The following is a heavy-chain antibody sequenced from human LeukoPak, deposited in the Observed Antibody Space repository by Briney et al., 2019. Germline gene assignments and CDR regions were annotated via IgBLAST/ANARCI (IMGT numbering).Heavy chain of an antibody. CDR1: GYTFTSYD. Sequence: ASVKVSCKASGYTFTSYDINWVRQATGQGLEWMGWMNPNSGNTGYAQKFQGRVTMTRNTSISTAYMELSSLRSEDTAVYYCARGPPITMIVVVTPFDYWGQGTLLTVSS. J-gene: IGHJ4*02. V-gene: IGHV1-8*01. D-gene: IGHD3-22*01. CDR3: ARGPPITMIVVVTPFDY. CDR2: MNPNSGNT.